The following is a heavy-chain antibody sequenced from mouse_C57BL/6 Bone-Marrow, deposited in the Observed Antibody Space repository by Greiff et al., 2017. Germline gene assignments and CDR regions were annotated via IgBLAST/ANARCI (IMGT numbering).Heavy chain of an antibody. CDR3: ARNGFYDGYYDYFDY. J-gene: IGHJ2*01. Sequence: QVTLKESGAELMKPGASVKLSCKATGYTFTDYWIEWVKQRPGHGLEWIGEILPGSGSTNYNEKFKGKATFTADTSSNTAYMQLSSLTTEDSAIXYCARNGFYDGYYDYFDYWGQGTTLTVSS. CDR2: ILPGSGST. V-gene: IGHV1-9*01. CDR1: GYTFTDYW. D-gene: IGHD2-3*01.